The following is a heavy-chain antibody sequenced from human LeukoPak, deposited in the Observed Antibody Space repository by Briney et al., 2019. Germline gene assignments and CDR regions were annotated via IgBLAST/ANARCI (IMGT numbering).Heavy chain of an antibody. CDR2: ISAYNGNT. Sequence: ASGKVSCKASGSTFTSSGISWVRQAPGQGLERMGWISAYNGNTNYARKLQGRVTMTTDTSTSTAYMELRSLRSDDTAVYYCARRSTRRTNGVLGSYYYYYYMDVWGKGTTVTVSS. D-gene: IGHD2-8*01. J-gene: IGHJ6*03. V-gene: IGHV1-18*01. CDR3: ARRSTRRTNGVLGSYYYYYYMDV. CDR1: GSTFTSSG.